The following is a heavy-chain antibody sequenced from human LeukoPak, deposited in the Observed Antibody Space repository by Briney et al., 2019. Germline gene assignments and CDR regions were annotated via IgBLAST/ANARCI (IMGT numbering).Heavy chain of an antibody. V-gene: IGHV3-21*01. Sequence: GGSLRLSCVPSGFTFSSYSMNWVRQAPGKGLEWVSSISSSSSYIYYADSLKGRFTISRDNAKNSLYLQMNSLRAEDTAVYYCAITIFGVVQPIPYYWGQGTLVTVSS. D-gene: IGHD3-3*01. CDR1: GFTFSSYS. CDR2: ISSSSSYI. J-gene: IGHJ4*02. CDR3: AITIFGVVQPIPYY.